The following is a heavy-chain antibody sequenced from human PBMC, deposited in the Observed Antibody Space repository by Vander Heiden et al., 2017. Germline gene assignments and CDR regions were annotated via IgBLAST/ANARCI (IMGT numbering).Heavy chain of an antibody. CDR3: ARGAAMVSLYYYYGMDV. J-gene: IGHJ6*02. Sequence: QVQLVESGGGLVKPGGSMRLSCAASVFTFSDYYLSSIRQAPGKGLEWVSYISSSGSTIYYADSVKGRFTISRDNAKNSLYLQMNSLRAEDTAVYYCARGAAMVSLYYYYGMDVWGQGTTVTVSS. D-gene: IGHD5-18*01. CDR2: ISSSGSTI. V-gene: IGHV3-11*01. CDR1: VFTFSDYY.